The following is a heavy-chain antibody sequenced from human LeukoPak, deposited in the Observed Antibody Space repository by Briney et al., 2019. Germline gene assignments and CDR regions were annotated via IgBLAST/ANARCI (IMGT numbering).Heavy chain of an antibody. J-gene: IGHJ1*01. CDR1: GFTFISFW. CDR3: ARDEYRVRGVIIEYFQH. CDR2: MNIDGSEK. V-gene: IGHV3-7*01. Sequence: GSLRLSCAASGFTFISFWMGWVRQTPGKRLEWVAHMNIDGSEKYYADSVKGRFSISRDNARNSVYLQMNSLRVDDTAVYYCARDEYRVRGVIIEYFQHWGQGTLVTVSS. D-gene: IGHD3-10*01.